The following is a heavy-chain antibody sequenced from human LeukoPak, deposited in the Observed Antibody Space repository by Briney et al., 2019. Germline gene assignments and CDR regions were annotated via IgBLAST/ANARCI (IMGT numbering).Heavy chain of an antibody. D-gene: IGHD2-2*01. Sequence: PGGSLRLSCAASGFIFSSYGMHWVRQPPGKGLEWVAFIRNDGSYKYYADSVKGRFTISRDNSKNTLYLQMSSLRAEDTSVYYCTKISDCPSAGSYDYYYYYMDVWGKGTTVTVSS. CDR3: TKISDCPSAGSYDYYYYYMDV. CDR2: IRNDGSYK. J-gene: IGHJ6*03. CDR1: GFIFSSYG. V-gene: IGHV3-30*02.